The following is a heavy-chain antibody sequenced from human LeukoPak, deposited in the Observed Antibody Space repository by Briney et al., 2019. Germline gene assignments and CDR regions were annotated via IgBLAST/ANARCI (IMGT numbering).Heavy chain of an antibody. CDR3: ARTPPVAAAGSFDY. D-gene: IGHD6-13*01. Sequence: SGPTLVNPTQTLTLTCTFSGFSLSTSGMCVSWIRQPPGKALEWLARIDWDDDKYYSTSLKARLTISMDTSKNQVVLTMTNMDPVDTATYYCARTPPVAAAGSFDYWGQGTPVTVSS. CDR1: GFSLSTSGMC. J-gene: IGHJ4*02. CDR2: IDWDDDK. V-gene: IGHV2-70*11.